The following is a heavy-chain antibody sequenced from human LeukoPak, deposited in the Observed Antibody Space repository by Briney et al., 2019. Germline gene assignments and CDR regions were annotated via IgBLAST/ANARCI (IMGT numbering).Heavy chain of an antibody. CDR3: ARSKQQLVLPDVVYFDY. V-gene: IGHV1-69*13. J-gene: IGHJ4*02. Sequence: ASVKVSCKASGGTFSSYAISWVRQAPGQGLEWMGGIIPIFGTANYAQKFQGRVTITADESTSTAYMGLSSLRSEDTAGYYCARSKQQLVLPDVVYFDYWGQGTLVTVSS. CDR1: GGTFSSYA. CDR2: IIPIFGTA. D-gene: IGHD6-13*01.